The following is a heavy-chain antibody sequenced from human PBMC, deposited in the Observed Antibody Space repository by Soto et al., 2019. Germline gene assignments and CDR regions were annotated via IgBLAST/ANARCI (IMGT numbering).Heavy chain of an antibody. V-gene: IGHV3-9*02. CDR1: GFTSDDYA. J-gene: IGHJ4*02. D-gene: IGHD6-6*01. CDR2: ISWNSGSI. Sequence: EVQLVESGGGLVQPGRSLRLSCAASGFTSDDYAMHWVRQAPGKGLEWVSGISWNSGSIGYADSVKGRFTISRDNAKNSLYLQMNSLRAEDTALYYCAKDVARSEGDPYYFDYWGQGTLVTVSS. CDR3: AKDVARSEGDPYYFDY.